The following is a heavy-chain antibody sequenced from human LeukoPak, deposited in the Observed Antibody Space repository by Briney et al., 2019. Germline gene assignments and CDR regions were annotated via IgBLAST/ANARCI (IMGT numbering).Heavy chain of an antibody. CDR2: ISYDGRDI. CDR1: GFNFDNFA. V-gene: IGHV3-30*18. CDR3: AKPPKDDNASWYYYFDS. D-gene: IGHD6-13*01. J-gene: IGHJ4*02. Sequence: GKSLTLSCVVSGFNFDNFAMHWVRQPLGKGLEWVALISYDGRDIYYLDSVEGRFTISRDNSKNTVYLQMNSLRTEDTAVYYCAKPPKDDNASWYYYFDSWGQGTLVTVSS.